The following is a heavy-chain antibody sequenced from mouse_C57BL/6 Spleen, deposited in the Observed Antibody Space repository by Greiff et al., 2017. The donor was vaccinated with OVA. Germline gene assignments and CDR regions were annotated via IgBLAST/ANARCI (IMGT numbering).Heavy chain of an antibody. CDR2: IHPTSGST. CDR1: GYTFTSYW. Sequence: QVQLKQPGAELVKPGASVKLSCKASGYTFTSYWMHWVKQRPGQGLEWIGMIHPTSGSTNYNEKFKSKATLTVDKSSSTAYMQLSSLTSEDSAVYVCARNYYPLRGGSMDYWGQGTSVTVSS. J-gene: IGHJ4*01. D-gene: IGHD2-1*01. CDR3: ARNYYPLRGGSMDY. V-gene: IGHV1-64*01.